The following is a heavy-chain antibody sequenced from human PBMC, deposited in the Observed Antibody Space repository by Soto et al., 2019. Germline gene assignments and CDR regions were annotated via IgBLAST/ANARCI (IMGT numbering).Heavy chain of an antibody. Sequence: SETLSLTCTVSGGSISSSSYYWGWIRQPPGKGLEWIGSIYYSGSTYYNPSPKSRVTISVDTSKNQFSLKLSSVTAADTAVYYCASPLSGYSGYVASFYYWGQGTLVTVFS. CDR1: GGSISSSSYY. CDR2: IYYSGST. V-gene: IGHV4-39*01. CDR3: ASPLSGYSGYVASFYY. J-gene: IGHJ4*02. D-gene: IGHD5-12*01.